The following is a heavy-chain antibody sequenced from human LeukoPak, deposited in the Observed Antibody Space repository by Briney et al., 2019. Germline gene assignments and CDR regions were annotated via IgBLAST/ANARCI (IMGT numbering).Heavy chain of an antibody. CDR2: IYTSGNT. CDR3: ARDRAGVSFDI. J-gene: IGHJ3*02. V-gene: IGHV4-61*02. D-gene: IGHD7-27*01. CDR1: GHSISSGNDY. Sequence: SETLSLTCTVSGHSISSGNDYWTWSPQPAGKGLEWVRRIYTSGNTNYDPSLKSQVPISMDTSKNQFSLNLNSVTAADTAVYYCARDRAGVSFDIWGQGTMVTVSS.